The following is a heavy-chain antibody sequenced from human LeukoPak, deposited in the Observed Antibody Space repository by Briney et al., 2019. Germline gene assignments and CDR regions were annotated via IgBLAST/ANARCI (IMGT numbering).Heavy chain of an antibody. Sequence: GGSLRLSCAASGFTFSSYAMRWVREAPGKGLEWVSVIIGNGGSTYYAASVQGRFTISRDNSQDTLYLQMNSLSAEDTAVYYCAKDTSGSYYGDFFDYWGQGTLVTVSS. V-gene: IGHV3-23*01. CDR2: IIGNGGST. D-gene: IGHD1-26*01. J-gene: IGHJ4*02. CDR3: AKDTSGSYYGDFFDY. CDR1: GFTFSSYA.